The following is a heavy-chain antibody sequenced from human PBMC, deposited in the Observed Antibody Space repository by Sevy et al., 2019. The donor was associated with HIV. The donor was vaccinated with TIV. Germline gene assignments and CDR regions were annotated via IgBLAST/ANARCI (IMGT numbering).Heavy chain of an antibody. V-gene: IGHV3-30*02. CDR2: IQYDGSNK. Sequence: GGSLRLSCAASGFSFSSYGMHWVRQAPGKGLEWMSYIQYDGSNKDYADPVKGRFTISRDNSKNTLYLQMNSLGVEDTAVLYFGKEGGGEGGDHWGQGTLVTVSS. CDR3: GKEGGGEGGDH. D-gene: IGHD3-16*01. J-gene: IGHJ4*02. CDR1: GFSFSSYG.